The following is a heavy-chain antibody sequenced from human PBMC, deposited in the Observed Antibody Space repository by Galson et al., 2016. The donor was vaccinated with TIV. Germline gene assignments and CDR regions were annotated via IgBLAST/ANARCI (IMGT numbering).Heavy chain of an antibody. CDR3: ARYSRTSSLRFDY. D-gene: IGHD6-13*01. V-gene: IGHV1-18*01. CDR2: MSAYSGAS. Sequence: SVKVSCKASGYTFSNFAITWVRQAPGQGLEWMGYMSAYSGASNYAQEFQGRVTITTDTSTSTAYMELRNLRFDDTAVYYCARYSRTSSLRFDYWGQGTLVTVSA. CDR1: GYTFSNFA. J-gene: IGHJ4*02.